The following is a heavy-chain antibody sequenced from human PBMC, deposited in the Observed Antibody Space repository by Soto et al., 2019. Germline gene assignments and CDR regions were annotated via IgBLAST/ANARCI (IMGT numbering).Heavy chain of an antibody. D-gene: IGHD2-15*01. J-gene: IGHJ6*03. CDR2: IIPILGIA. Sequence: SVKVSCKASGGTFSSYTISWVRQAPGQGLEWMGRIIPILGIANYAQKFQGRVTITADKSTSTAYMELSSLRSEDTAVYYCARDQRISDYYYYYYMDVWGKGTTVTVSS. CDR3: ARDQRISDYYYYYYMDV. V-gene: IGHV1-69*04. CDR1: GGTFSSYT.